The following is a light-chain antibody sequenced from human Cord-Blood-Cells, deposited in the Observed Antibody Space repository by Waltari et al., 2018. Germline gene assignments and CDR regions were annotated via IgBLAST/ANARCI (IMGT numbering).Light chain of an antibody. CDR1: SSDVGGYNY. V-gene: IGLV2-14*01. J-gene: IGLJ1*01. Sequence: QSALTQPASVSGSPGQSITLSCPGTSSDVGGYNYVSWYQQHPGKASKRMIYEVSNRPSGVSNRFSGSKSGNTASLTISGLQAEDEADYYCSSYTSSSTLVFGTGTKVTVL. CDR2: EVS. CDR3: SSYTSSSTLV.